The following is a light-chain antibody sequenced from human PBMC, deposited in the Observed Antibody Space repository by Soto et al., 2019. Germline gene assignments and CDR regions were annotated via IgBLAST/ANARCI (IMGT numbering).Light chain of an antibody. V-gene: IGLV1-47*01. J-gene: IGLJ3*02. CDR1: SSDIGSNY. CDR3: VAWDDSLSGWL. CDR2: RNN. Sequence: QSALIQSPSESGTPGQRVTISCSGGSSDIGSNYVYWYQQLPGTAPKLLMYRNNQRASGVPDRFSGSKSDTSASLAISGLRSEDEADYYCVAWDDSLSGWLFGGGTQLTVL.